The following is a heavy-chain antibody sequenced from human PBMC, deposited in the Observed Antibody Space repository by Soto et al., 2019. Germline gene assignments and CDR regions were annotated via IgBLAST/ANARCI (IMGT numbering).Heavy chain of an antibody. D-gene: IGHD3-16*02. CDR2: ITSKTGQI. CDR3: ARDLFAGQQIVIPWSEH. V-gene: IGHV3-21*06. Sequence: PGGSLRLSCTGSGFPFSAYNMNWVRQVPGKGPEWISSITSKTGQIYYAESVKGRFTISRDNAKNSLYLEMNRLGAEDTAVYFCARDLFAGQQIVIPWSEHWGQGTMVTVS. J-gene: IGHJ1*01. CDR1: GFPFSAYN.